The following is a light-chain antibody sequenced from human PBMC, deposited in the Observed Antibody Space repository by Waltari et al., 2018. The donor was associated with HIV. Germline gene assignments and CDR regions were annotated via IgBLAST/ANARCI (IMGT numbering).Light chain of an antibody. J-gene: IGLJ2*01. V-gene: IGLV3-21*03. CDR1: NIGMKT. CDR3: QVWEPTSDHVV. Sequence: SYALTQETSVSVAPGKTARITCVGDNIGMKTVHWYQQKQGQAPVRVMYDDSNRPSGIPERFSGSNSGNTATLTINRVEVGDEADYYCQVWEPTSDHVVFGGGSRLIVL. CDR2: DDS.